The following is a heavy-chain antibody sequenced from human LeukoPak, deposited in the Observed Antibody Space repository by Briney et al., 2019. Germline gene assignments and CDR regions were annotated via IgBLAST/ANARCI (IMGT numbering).Heavy chain of an antibody. Sequence: GASVKVSCKASGYTFTGNYMHWVRQAPGQGLEWMGWINPNSGGTNYAQKFQGRVTMTRDTSIGTAYMELSSLRSVDTAMYYSARDRYYDFWSGSHYFDYWGQGTLVTVSS. D-gene: IGHD3-3*01. J-gene: IGHJ4*02. CDR2: INPNSGGT. CDR1: GYTFTGNY. V-gene: IGHV1-2*02. CDR3: ARDRYYDFWSGSHYFDY.